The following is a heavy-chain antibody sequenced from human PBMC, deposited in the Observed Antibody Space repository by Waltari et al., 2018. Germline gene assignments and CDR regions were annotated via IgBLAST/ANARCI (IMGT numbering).Heavy chain of an antibody. CDR3: ARHMGRLNYFDY. CDR2: IYYSGST. V-gene: IGHV4-59*08. J-gene: IGHJ4*02. D-gene: IGHD1-1*01. CDR1: GGSISSYY. Sequence: QVQLQESGPGLVKPSETLSLPCTVSGGSISSYYWSWIRQPPGKGLEWIGYIYYSGSTNYNPSLKSRVTISVDTSKNQFSLKLSSVTAADTAVYYCARHMGRLNYFDYWGQGTLVTVSS.